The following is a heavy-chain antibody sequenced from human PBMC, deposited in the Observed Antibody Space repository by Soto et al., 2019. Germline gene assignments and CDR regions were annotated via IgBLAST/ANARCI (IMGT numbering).Heavy chain of an antibody. CDR2: INHSGST. Sequence: SETLSLTCAVYGGSLSGYYWSWIRQPPGKGLEWIGEINHSGSTNYNPSLKSRVTISVDTSKNQFSLKLSSVTAADTAVYYCARRVLYYDILTGYYIRGYNWFDPWGQGTLVTVSS. J-gene: IGHJ5*02. D-gene: IGHD3-9*01. V-gene: IGHV4-34*01. CDR1: GGSLSGYY. CDR3: ARRVLYYDILTGYYIRGYNWFDP.